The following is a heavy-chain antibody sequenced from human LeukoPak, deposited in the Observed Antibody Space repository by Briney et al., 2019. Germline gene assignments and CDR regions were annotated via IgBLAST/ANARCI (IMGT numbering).Heavy chain of an antibody. D-gene: IGHD3-16*01. CDR3: ATWGVAGHFDY. V-gene: IGHV3-7*01. Sequence: GGSLRLSCAASGFTFSSYWMSWVRQAPGKGLEWVANIKQDGSEKYYVDSVKGRFTISGDNAKNSLFLQMNSLRAEDTAVYYCATWGVAGHFDYWGQGTLVTVSS. CDR2: IKQDGSEK. CDR1: GFTFSSYW. J-gene: IGHJ4*02.